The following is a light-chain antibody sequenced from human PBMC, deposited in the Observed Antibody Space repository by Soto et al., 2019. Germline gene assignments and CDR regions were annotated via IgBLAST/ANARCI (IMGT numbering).Light chain of an antibody. CDR3: QQYSSSLT. V-gene: IGKV1-5*01. J-gene: IGKJ4*02. CDR1: QNISSW. CDR2: DAS. Sequence: SQMPSSPSFVSASVVDSVTKNCRASQNISSWLALYQQKPVKAPKLLIYDASNLESGPPSNFSGSGSGTEFTLTISSLHPDDFATYYRQQYSSSLTFGNGTKVDLK.